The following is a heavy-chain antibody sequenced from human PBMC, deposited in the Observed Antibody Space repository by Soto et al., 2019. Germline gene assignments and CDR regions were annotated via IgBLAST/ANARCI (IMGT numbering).Heavy chain of an antibody. J-gene: IGHJ6*02. CDR2: ISYDGSNK. CDR3: AKYRSNPFGYGMDV. D-gene: IGHD3-16*02. Sequence: QVQLVESGGGVVQPGRSLRLSCAASGFTFSSYGMHWVRQAPGKGLEWVAVISYDGSNKYYADSVKGRFTISRVNSKNTLYLQMNSLRAEDTAVYYCAKYRSNPFGYGMDVWGQGTTVTVSS. V-gene: IGHV3-30*18. CDR1: GFTFSSYG.